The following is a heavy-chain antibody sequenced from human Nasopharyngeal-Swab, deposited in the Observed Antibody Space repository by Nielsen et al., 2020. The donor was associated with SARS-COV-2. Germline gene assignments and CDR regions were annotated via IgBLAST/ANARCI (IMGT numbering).Heavy chain of an antibody. J-gene: IGHJ3*02. V-gene: IGHV1-69*10. Sequence: SVKVSCKASGGTFSSYAISWVRQAPGQGLEWMGGIIPILGIANYAQKFQGRVTMTEDTSTDTAYMELSSLRSEDTAVYYCATRDPSIVGATTPYDAFDIWGQGTMVTVSS. CDR2: IIPILGIA. D-gene: IGHD1-26*01. CDR3: ATRDPSIVGATTPYDAFDI. CDR1: GGTFSSYA.